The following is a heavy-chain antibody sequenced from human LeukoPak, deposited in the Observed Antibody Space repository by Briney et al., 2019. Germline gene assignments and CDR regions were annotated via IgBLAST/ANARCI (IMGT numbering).Heavy chain of an antibody. CDR1: GGSISSNGYY. D-gene: IGHD6-13*01. Sequence: PSETLSLTCTVSGGSISSNGYYWGWIRQSPGEGLEWIGNIYYSGITYYNASLKSRVTISVDTSKNQFSLKVRSVTAADTAVYYCASDRSSWNPGAPSWGQGTLVTVSS. CDR3: ASDRSSWNPGAPS. J-gene: IGHJ5*02. CDR2: IYYSGIT. V-gene: IGHV4-39*01.